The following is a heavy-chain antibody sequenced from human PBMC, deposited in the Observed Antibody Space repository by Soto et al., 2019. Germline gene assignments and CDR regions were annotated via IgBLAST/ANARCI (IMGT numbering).Heavy chain of an antibody. D-gene: IGHD1-1*01. V-gene: IGHV6-1*01. CDR1: GDTVSSNSAG. CDR2: TYNRSKWYN. CDR3: AREVQGVYSSWNVGHDY. J-gene: IGHJ4*02. Sequence: PSQTLSLTCAVSGDTVSSNSAGWNWIRQSPSRGLEWLGRTYNRSKWYNNYAESVKSRLTINPDTSMNQFSLHLNSVTPEDTAVYYCAREVQGVYSSWNVGHDYWGQGILVTVSS.